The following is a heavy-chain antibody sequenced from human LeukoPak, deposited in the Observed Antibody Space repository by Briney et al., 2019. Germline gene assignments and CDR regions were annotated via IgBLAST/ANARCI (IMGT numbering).Heavy chain of an antibody. D-gene: IGHD3-9*01. V-gene: IGHV3-74*01. CDR3: ARGLTNNYYDILTGYYPYYYYGMDV. CDR2: INSDGSST. Sequence: GGSLRLSCAASGFTFSSYWMHWVRQAPGKGLVWVSRINSDGSSTSYADSVKGRFTISRDNAKDTLYLQMNSLRAEDTAVYYCARGLTNNYYDILTGYYPYYYYGMDVWGQGTTVTVSS. CDR1: GFTFSSYW. J-gene: IGHJ6*02.